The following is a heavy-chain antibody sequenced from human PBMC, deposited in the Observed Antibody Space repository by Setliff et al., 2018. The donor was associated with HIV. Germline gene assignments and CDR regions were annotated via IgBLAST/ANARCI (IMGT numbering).Heavy chain of an antibody. CDR2: ISAYNGNT. J-gene: IGHJ6*02. CDR3: AIDVSQTYNFWSGSGLDV. D-gene: IGHD3-3*01. CDR1: GYTFTGFG. V-gene: IGHV1-18*01. Sequence: ASVKVSCKASGYTFTGFGISWVRQAPGQGLEWMGWISAYNGNTNYAQNFQERVTISKDTSTSTVYMELSSLRSEDTAMYYCAIDVSQTYNFWSGSGLDVWGQGTTVTVSS.